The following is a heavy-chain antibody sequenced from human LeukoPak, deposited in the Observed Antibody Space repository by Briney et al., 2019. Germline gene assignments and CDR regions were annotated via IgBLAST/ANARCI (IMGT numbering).Heavy chain of an antibody. CDR3: ERLIIAVAGIDY. Sequence: SETLSLTCTVSGGSISSSSYYWGWIRQPPGKGLEWIGSIYYSGSTYYNPSLKSRVTISVDTSKNQFSLKLSSVTAADTAVYYCERLIIAVAGIDYWGQGTLVTVSS. D-gene: IGHD6-19*01. V-gene: IGHV4-39*01. CDR1: GGSISSSSYY. CDR2: IYYSGST. J-gene: IGHJ4*02.